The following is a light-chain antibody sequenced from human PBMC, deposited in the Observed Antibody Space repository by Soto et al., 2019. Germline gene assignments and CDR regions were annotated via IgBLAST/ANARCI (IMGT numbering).Light chain of an antibody. V-gene: IGKV3-11*01. CDR1: QSVNAY. CDR3: QQHIGRNT. Sequence: VLTQSPVTLSLSPGERATLSCRASQSVNAYFSWYQQKTGQAPRLLINDASVKATGIPARFSGSGSGTDFTITISSLEPEYAAVYYCQQHIGRNTFGQGTKVEIK. J-gene: IGKJ1*01. CDR2: DAS.